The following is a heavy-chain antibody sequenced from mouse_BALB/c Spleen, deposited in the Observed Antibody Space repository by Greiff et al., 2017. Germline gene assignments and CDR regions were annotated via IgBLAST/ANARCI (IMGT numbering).Heavy chain of an antibody. Sequence: VHVKQSGAELVKPGASVKLSCTASGFNIKDTYMHWVKQRPEQGLEWIGRIDPANGNTKYDPKFQGKATITADTSSNTAYLQLSSLTSEDTAVYYCADTMITTGAMDYWGQGTSVTVSS. CDR1: GFNIKDTY. V-gene: IGHV14-3*02. CDR2: IDPANGNT. D-gene: IGHD2-4*01. J-gene: IGHJ4*01. CDR3: ADTMITTGAMDY.